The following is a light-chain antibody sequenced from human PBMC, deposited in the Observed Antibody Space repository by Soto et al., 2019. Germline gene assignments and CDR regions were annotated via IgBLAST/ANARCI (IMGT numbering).Light chain of an antibody. J-gene: IGLJ1*01. V-gene: IGLV1-40*01. CDR1: SSNIGAGYD. Sequence: QSVLTQPPSVSGAPGQRVTFSCTGSSSNIGAGYDVHWYQQLPGTAPKLLIYGNSNRPSGVPDRFSGSKSGTSASLAITGLQAEDEADYYCQSYDSSLSGSSVFGTGTKLTVL. CDR2: GNS. CDR3: QSYDSSLSGSSV.